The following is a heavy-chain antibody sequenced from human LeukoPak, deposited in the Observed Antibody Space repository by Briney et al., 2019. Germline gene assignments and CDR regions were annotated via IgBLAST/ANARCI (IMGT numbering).Heavy chain of an antibody. V-gene: IGHV3-49*04. CDR3: TRGSRDGYNCDY. D-gene: IGHD5-24*01. Sequence: GGSLRLSCTASGFTFGDYAMSLVRQAPGKGLEWVGFIRSKAYGGTTEYAASVKGRFTISRDDSKSIAYLQMNSLKTEDTAVYYCTRGSRDGYNCDYWGQGTLVTVSS. J-gene: IGHJ4*02. CDR1: GFTFGDYA. CDR2: IRSKAYGGTT.